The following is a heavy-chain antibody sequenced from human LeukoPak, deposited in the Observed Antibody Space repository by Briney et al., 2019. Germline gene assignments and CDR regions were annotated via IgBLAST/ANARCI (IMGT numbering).Heavy chain of an antibody. J-gene: IGHJ4*02. D-gene: IGHD6-25*01. CDR3: AKYMQRTAFDYFDY. V-gene: IGHV3-53*01. Sequence: GGSLRLSCAASGFTVNSNYMSWVRQAPGKGLEWVSVIYSGGSTYYADSVKGRFTISRDNSKNTLYLQMNSLRAEDTAVFYCAKYMQRTAFDYFDYWGQGTLVTVSS. CDR1: GFTVNSNY. CDR2: IYSGGST.